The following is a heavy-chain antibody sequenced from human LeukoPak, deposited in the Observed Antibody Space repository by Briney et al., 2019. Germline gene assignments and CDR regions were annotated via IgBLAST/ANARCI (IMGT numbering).Heavy chain of an antibody. CDR3: ATVGYGDYHFDY. CDR2: ADPEDGET. J-gene: IGHJ4*02. Sequence: ASVKVSCKVSGYTFTDYYMHWVQQAPGKGLEWMGLADPEDGETIYAEKFQGRVTITADTSTDTAYMELSSLRSEDTAVYYCATVGYGDYHFDYWGQGTLVTVSS. D-gene: IGHD4-17*01. CDR1: GYTFTDYY. V-gene: IGHV1-69-2*01.